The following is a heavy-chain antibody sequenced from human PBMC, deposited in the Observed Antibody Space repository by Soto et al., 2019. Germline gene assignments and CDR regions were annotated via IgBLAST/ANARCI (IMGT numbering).Heavy chain of an antibody. Sequence: XGSLRLSCASSVFTFSSHAISCVRHSPGKWLEWVSAISGTGVSTFYAASVEGRFTISRDNSKRTVDLQMNSLRVEDTAIYYCARNRDGYYYTGTEVWGQGTTVIVSS. CDR3: ARNRDGYYYTGTEV. J-gene: IGHJ6*01. CDR2: ISGTGVST. CDR1: VFTFSSHA. V-gene: IGHV3-23*01.